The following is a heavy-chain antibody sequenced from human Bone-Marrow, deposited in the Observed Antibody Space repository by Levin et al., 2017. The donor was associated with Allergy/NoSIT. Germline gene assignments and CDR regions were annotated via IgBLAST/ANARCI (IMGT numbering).Heavy chain of an antibody. V-gene: IGHV3-15*05. Sequence: RPGGSLRLSCAASGFTFNNAWMSWVRQPPGKGLEWVGRIKSNRDGGTTDYPAPVKGRFAISRDDSKNTMYLQINNLQTDDTAVYFCTTSRDDSWTGYYPYWGQGTLVTVSS. J-gene: IGHJ4*02. CDR3: TTSRDDSWTGYYPY. D-gene: IGHD3/OR15-3a*01. CDR1: GFTFNNAW. CDR2: IKSNRDGGTT.